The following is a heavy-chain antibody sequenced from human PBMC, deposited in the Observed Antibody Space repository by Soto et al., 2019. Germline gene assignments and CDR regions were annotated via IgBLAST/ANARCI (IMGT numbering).Heavy chain of an antibody. J-gene: IGHJ4*02. V-gene: IGHV4-59*01. D-gene: IGHD3-3*02. CDR3: ARDQHFWSGYFDY. CDR2: INHSGST. CDR1: GGSISSYY. Sequence: SETLSLTCTVSGGSISSYYRNWIRQPPGKGLEWIGYINHSGSTNNNPSLKSRVTISVDTSKNQVSLKLNSVTAADTAVYYCARDQHFWSGYFDYWGQGTLVTVSS.